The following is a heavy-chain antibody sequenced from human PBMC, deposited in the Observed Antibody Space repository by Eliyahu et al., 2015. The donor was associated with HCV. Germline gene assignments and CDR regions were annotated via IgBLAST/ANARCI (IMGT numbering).Heavy chain of an antibody. V-gene: IGHV3-23*01. CDR2: ISGSGDTA. Sequence: EVQLLESGGVLVQPGGSLRLSCAASGFPFXNYVMNWVRQAPGMGLEWVSGISGSGDTAYYADSVKGRFTISRDKSKNTLYLQMDSLRAEDTAIYYCAKAKSDSFWASSDYWGQGTLVTVSA. CDR3: AKAKSDSFWASSDY. J-gene: IGHJ4*02. CDR1: GFPFXNYV. D-gene: IGHD3-3*01.